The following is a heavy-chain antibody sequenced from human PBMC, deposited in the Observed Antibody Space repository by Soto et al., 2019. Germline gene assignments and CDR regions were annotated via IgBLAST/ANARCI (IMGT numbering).Heavy chain of an antibody. D-gene: IGHD1-26*01. J-gene: IGHJ3*02. CDR3: ARDFIVVGATISYAFDI. CDR1: GFTFSSYS. Sequence: GGSLRLSCAASGFTFSSYSMNWVRQAPGKGLEWVSSISSSSSYIYYADSVKGRFTISRDNAKNSLYLQMNSLRAEDTAVYYCARDFIVVGATISYAFDIWGQGTMVTVSS. V-gene: IGHV3-21*01. CDR2: ISSSSSYI.